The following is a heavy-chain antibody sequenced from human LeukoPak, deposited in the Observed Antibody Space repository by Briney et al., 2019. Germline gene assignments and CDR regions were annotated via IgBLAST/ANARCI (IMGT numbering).Heavy chain of an antibody. V-gene: IGHV1-18*01. Sequence: ASVKVSCKASGYTFTSYGIIWVRQAPGQGLEWMGWISAYNGNTNYAQKLQGRVTMTTDTSTSTAYMELRSLRSDDTAVYYCAREECRSTSCYKEWFDPWGQGTLVTVSS. CDR2: ISAYNGNT. CDR1: GYTFTSYG. J-gene: IGHJ5*02. D-gene: IGHD2-2*02. CDR3: AREECRSTSCYKEWFDP.